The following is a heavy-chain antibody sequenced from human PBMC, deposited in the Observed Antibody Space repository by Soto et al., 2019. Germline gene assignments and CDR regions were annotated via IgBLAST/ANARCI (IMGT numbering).Heavy chain of an antibody. CDR2: ISNNGAHT. D-gene: IGHD6-13*01. CDR3: ARRGYGSRWPNVYMDV. V-gene: IGHV3-64*01. CDR1: GFTFSNYE. Sequence: EAQLVESGGGLVQPGGSLRLSCAASGFTFSNYEMHWVRQAPGKGLEYVSGISNNGAHTDYAKSVKGRFTICRDKSENTLNLQMGSLRAEDMALYYCARRGYGSRWPNVYMDVWGKGTTVTVSS. J-gene: IGHJ6*03.